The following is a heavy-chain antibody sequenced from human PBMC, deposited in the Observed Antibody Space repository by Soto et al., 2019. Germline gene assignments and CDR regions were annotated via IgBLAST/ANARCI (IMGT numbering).Heavy chain of an antibody. V-gene: IGHV4-34*01. D-gene: IGHD6-13*01. CDR2: INHSGST. J-gene: IGHJ6*03. CDR1: GGSFSGYY. Sequence: SETLSLTCAVYGGSFSGYYWSWIRQPPGKGLEWIGEINHSGSTNYNPSLKSRVTISVDTSKNQFSLKLSSVTAADTAVYYCARGREQQLVQNYYYYMDVWGKGTTVTVSS. CDR3: ARGREQQLVQNYYYYMDV.